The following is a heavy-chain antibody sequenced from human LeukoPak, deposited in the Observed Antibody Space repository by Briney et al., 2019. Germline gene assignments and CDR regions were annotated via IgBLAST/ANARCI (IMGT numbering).Heavy chain of an antibody. V-gene: IGHV4-39*01. CDR3: ARLYRGRSKALSDY. CDR1: GGSTSSSSYY. Sequence: PSETLSLTCTVSGGSTSSSSYYWGWIRQPPGKGLEWIGSIYYSGSTYYNPSLKSRVTISVDTSKNQFSLKLSSVTAADTAVYYCARLYRGRSKALSDYWGQGTLVTVSS. J-gene: IGHJ4*02. CDR2: IYYSGST. D-gene: IGHD2/OR15-2a*01.